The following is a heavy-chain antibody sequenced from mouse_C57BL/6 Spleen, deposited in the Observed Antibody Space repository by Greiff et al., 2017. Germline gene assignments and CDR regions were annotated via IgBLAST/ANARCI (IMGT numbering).Heavy chain of an antibody. Sequence: QVQLQQSGAELARPGASVKLSCKASGYTFTSYGISWVKQRTGQGLEWIGEIYPRSGNTYYNEKFKGKATLTADKSSSTAYMELRSLTSEDSAVYFCAMEGSSGYAMDYWGQGTSVTVSS. CDR1: GYTFTSYG. CDR2: IYPRSGNT. V-gene: IGHV1-81*01. D-gene: IGHD1-3*01. J-gene: IGHJ4*01. CDR3: AMEGSSGYAMDY.